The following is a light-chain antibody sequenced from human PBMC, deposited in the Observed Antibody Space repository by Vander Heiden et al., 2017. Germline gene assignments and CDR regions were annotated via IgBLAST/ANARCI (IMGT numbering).Light chain of an antibody. V-gene: IGKV3-15*01. Sequence: EIVMTQSPATLTVSPGERATLSCRASQSVSSNLAWYQQKPGQAPRLLIYGASTRATGITARSSGSGRQTEFTLTISSRQSEDFAVYYCQQQYNWPPWTFGQGTKVEIK. J-gene: IGKJ1*01. CDR1: QSVSSN. CDR3: QQQYNWPPWT. CDR2: GAS.